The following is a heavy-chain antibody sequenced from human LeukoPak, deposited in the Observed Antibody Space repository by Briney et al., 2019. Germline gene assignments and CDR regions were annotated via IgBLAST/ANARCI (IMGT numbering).Heavy chain of an antibody. D-gene: IGHD2/OR15-2a*01. CDR3: AKDRVSPRFNWFDP. Sequence: PGGSLRLSCAASGVIFSSYDMSWVRQAPGKGLEWIGAINGRGDNTYYASFVNGRTIISRDNTKSTVYQQRDSMSTEDTADYYGAKDRVSPRFNWFDPWGEEAHVTVS. CDR1: GVIFSSYD. V-gene: IGHV3-23*01. J-gene: IGHJ5*02. CDR2: INGRGDNT.